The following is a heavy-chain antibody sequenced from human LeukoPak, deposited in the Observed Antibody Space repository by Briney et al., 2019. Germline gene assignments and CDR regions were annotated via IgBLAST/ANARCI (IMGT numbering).Heavy chain of an antibody. CDR2: ISYDGSNK. D-gene: IGHD4-17*01. CDR3: AKDRDYGDDLIMDY. CDR1: GFTFSSYG. Sequence: GGSLRLSCAASGFTFSSYGMHWVRQAPGKGLEWVAVISYDGSNKYYADSVKGRFTISRDNSKNTLYLQMNSLRAEDTAVYYCAKDRDYGDDLIMDYWGQGTLVTVSS. V-gene: IGHV3-30*18. J-gene: IGHJ4*02.